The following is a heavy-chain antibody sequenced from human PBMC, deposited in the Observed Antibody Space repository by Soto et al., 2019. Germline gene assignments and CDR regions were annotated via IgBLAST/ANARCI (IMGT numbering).Heavy chain of an antibody. J-gene: IGHJ4*02. Sequence: GAPLNLYWKAVGYGNTRYYGRWRSHNTGQGLEWMGMINPNNGSTNYAQKFQGRVTMTTDTSTSTAYMELRSLRSDDTAVYYCASLLGYCSSTSCPHFDYWGQRTLVTVSS. D-gene: IGHD2-2*01. CDR2: INPNNGST. V-gene: IGHV1-46*01. CDR1: GYGNTRYY. CDR3: ASLLGYCSSTSCPHFDY.